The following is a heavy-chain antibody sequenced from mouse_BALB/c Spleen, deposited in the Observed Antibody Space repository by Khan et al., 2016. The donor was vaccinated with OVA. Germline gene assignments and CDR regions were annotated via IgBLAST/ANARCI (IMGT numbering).Heavy chain of an antibody. CDR1: GYSFTSYW. V-gene: IGHV1-5*01. D-gene: IGHD2-4*01. CDR2: IYPGISDT. Sequence: VQLKQSGTVLARPGASVKMSCKASGYSFTSYWMHWVKQRPGQGLEWIGAIYPGISDTRYNQKFKGKAKLTAVTSASTAYMEFSSLTNEDSAVYYCTSSYDSYYFDYWGQGTTLTVSS. J-gene: IGHJ2*01. CDR3: TSSYDSYYFDY.